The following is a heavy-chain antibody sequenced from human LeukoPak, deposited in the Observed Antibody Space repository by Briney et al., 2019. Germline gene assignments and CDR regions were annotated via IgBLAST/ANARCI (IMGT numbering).Heavy chain of an antibody. J-gene: IGHJ4*02. CDR3: ARGPDVVITFGGGIDY. D-gene: IGHD3-16*01. Sequence: PGGSLRLSCAASGFTFSSYEMNWVRQAPGKGLEWVSYISSSGSTIYYADSVKGRFTISRDNAKNSLYLQMNSLRAEDTAVYYCARGPDVVITFGGGIDYWGQGTLVTVSS. V-gene: IGHV3-48*03. CDR2: ISSSGSTI. CDR1: GFTFSSYE.